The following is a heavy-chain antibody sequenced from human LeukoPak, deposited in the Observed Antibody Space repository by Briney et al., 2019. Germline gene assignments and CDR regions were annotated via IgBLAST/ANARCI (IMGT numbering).Heavy chain of an antibody. CDR2: ISDSFGTI. Sequence: PGGSLRLSCAASGFTFNTYSMNWVRQAPGKGLEWVSYISDSFGTIYYADSVKGRFTISRDNAKNSLYLQMNSLRAEDTAVYYCARGPYGDYVDALDYWGQGTLVTVSS. J-gene: IGHJ4*02. CDR3: ARGPYGDYVDALDY. D-gene: IGHD4-17*01. V-gene: IGHV3-48*01. CDR1: GFTFNTYS.